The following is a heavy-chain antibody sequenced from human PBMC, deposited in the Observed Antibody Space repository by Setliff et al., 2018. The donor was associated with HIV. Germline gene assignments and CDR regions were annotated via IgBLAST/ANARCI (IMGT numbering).Heavy chain of an antibody. Sequence: SETLSLTCSVSGYSISSGYYWGWIRQPPGKGLEWIGSIYQTGSTNYNPSLKSRVTVSLDMSNNQFSLKVTSMTAADTAVYYCARWPPHRSSDYDQEYYFDYWGQGTLVTVSS. V-gene: IGHV4-38-2*02. D-gene: IGHD3-22*01. J-gene: IGHJ4*02. CDR3: ARWPPHRSSDYDQEYYFDY. CDR1: GYSISSGYY. CDR2: IYQTGST.